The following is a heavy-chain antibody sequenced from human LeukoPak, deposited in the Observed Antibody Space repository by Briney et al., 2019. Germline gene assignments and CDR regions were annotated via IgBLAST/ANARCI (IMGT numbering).Heavy chain of an antibody. CDR2: IYSGGST. Sequence: PGGSLRLSCAASGFTVSSNYMSWVRQAPGKGLEWVSVIYSGGSTYYADSVKGRFTISRDNAKKTLFLQMNSLRAEDTGVYYCARGPAANSGNYYVGDYWGQGTLVTVSS. D-gene: IGHD1-26*01. CDR3: ARGPAANSGNYYVGDY. V-gene: IGHV3-66*01. J-gene: IGHJ4*02. CDR1: GFTVSSNY.